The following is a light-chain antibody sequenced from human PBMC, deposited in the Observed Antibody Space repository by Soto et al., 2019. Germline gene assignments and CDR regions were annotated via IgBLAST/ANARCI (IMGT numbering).Light chain of an antibody. CDR1: QNINNW. J-gene: IGKJ3*01. CDR3: QQSNSFQIT. V-gene: IGKV1-5*01. CDR2: GAS. Sequence: DIQMTQSPSTLSASVGDRVTITCRASQNINNWLAWYQQKPGKAPKLLIYGASSLQSGIPSRFSGSGSGTDFTLTINSLQSEDFATYYCQQSNSFQITFGPGTKVDIK.